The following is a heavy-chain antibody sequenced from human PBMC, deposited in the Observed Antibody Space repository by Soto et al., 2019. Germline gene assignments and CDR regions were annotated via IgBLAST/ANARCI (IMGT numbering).Heavy chain of an antibody. CDR1: GFNCSNCT. J-gene: IGHJ5*01. V-gene: IGHV3-23*01. D-gene: IGHD2-15*01. CDR2: ISGSGGST. CDR3: VRDMQSWRLDP. Sequence: GGTLRLSCGASGFNCSNCTMSWVRQAPGKGLEWVSAISGSGGSTYYADSVKGRFTISRDNSKNTLYLQMNSLRAEDTAVYYCVRDMQSWRLDPWGQGTLVTVSS.